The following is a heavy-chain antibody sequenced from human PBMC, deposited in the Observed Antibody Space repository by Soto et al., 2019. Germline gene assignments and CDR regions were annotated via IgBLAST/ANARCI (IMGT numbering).Heavy chain of an antibody. D-gene: IGHD1-1*01. Sequence: QVQLVESGGGVVQPGRSLRLSCAASGFTFSSYGMHWVRQAPGKGLEWVAVIWYDGSNKYYADSVKGRFTISRDNSKNTLYLQMNSLRAEDTAVYYCARDRMDNWNGHYYYGMDVWGQGTTVTVSS. CDR1: GFTFSSYG. CDR3: ARDRMDNWNGHYYYGMDV. J-gene: IGHJ6*02. CDR2: IWYDGSNK. V-gene: IGHV3-33*01.